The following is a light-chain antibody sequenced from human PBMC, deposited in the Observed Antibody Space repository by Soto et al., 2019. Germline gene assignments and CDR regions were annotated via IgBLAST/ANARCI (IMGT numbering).Light chain of an antibody. J-gene: IGLJ1*01. CDR1: SSDIGHYDY. Sequence: QSVLTQPASVSGSPGQSITISCTGTSSDIGHYDYVSWYQQHPGKAPKLLISEVSNRPSGVSYRFSGSKSGTTASLTISGLQAEDEADYYCSSYTMTSSYVFGGGTKLTVL. CDR3: SSYTMTSSYV. CDR2: EVS. V-gene: IGLV2-14*01.